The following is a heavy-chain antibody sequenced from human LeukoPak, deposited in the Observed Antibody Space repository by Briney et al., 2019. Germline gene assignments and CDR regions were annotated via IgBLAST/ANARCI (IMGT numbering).Heavy chain of an antibody. D-gene: IGHD3-10*01. J-gene: IGHJ4*02. CDR3: AHSMIRGVIAY. Sequence: PSETLSLTCVVYGAPLSGYYWSWVRQPPGKGLEWIGETKHIGSTNYNPSLKSRVTISADTSKYQFFLKLSSVTAADTAVYYCAHSMIRGVIAYWGQGTPVTVSS. CDR2: TKHIGST. CDR1: GAPLSGYY. V-gene: IGHV4-34*01.